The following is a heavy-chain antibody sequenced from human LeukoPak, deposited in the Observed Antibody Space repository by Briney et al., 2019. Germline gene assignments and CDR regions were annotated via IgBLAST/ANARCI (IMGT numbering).Heavy chain of an antibody. J-gene: IGHJ4*02. CDR3: ARLSRRDIVVVPAAPGPDY. CDR1: GGSISSSSYY. V-gene: IGHV4-39*01. CDR2: IYYSGST. D-gene: IGHD2-2*01. Sequence: SETLSLTCTVSGGSISSSSYYLGWIRQSPGKGLEWIGSIYYSGSTYYNPSLKSRVTISVDTSKNQFSLKLSSVTAADTAVYYCARLSRRDIVVVPAAPGPDYWGQGTLVTVSS.